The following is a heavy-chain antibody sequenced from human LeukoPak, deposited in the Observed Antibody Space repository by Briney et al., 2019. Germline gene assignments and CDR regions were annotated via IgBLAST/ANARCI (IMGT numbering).Heavy chain of an antibody. CDR2: IYHSGST. V-gene: IGHV4-30-2*01. CDR3: ARAPSGSYYPFDY. CDR1: GGSIGSGGYY. Sequence: SETLSLTCTVSGGSIGSGGYYWSWIRQPPGKGLEWIGYIYHSGSTYYNPSLKSRVTISVDRSKNQFSLKLSSVTAADTAVYYCARAPSGSYYPFDYWGQGTLVTVSS. J-gene: IGHJ4*02. D-gene: IGHD1-26*01.